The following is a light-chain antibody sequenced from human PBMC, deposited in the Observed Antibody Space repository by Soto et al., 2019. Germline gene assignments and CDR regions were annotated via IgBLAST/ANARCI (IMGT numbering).Light chain of an antibody. CDR3: QSYDTSLSGSV. Sequence: QSVLTQPPSVSGAPGQRVTISCTGSNSNIGTTSDVYWYQQLPGTAPKLLIYGNNNRPSGVPDRFSGSKSGTSASLAITGLQAEDEADYYCQSYDTSLSGSVFGGGTKVTVL. CDR1: NSNIGTTSD. V-gene: IGLV1-40*01. CDR2: GNN. J-gene: IGLJ3*02.